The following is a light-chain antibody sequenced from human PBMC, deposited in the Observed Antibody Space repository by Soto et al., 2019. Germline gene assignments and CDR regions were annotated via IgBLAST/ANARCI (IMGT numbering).Light chain of an antibody. J-gene: IGLJ1*01. V-gene: IGLV2-14*01. CDR1: SSDVGLYDY. CDR2: AVS. Sequence: SALTQPASVSGSPGQSITISCTGTSSDVGLYDYVSWYQQHPGKAPQLMIYAVSNRPSGVSNRFSASKSGNTASLFISGLQAEDEADYYCSPYTRDSSYVFGAGTKV. CDR3: SPYTRDSSYV.